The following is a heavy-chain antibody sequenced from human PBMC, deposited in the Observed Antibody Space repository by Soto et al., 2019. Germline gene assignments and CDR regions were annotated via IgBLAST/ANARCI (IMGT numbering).Heavy chain of an antibody. V-gene: IGHV3-23*01. CDR3: TKSRRSVLMVYGFGGMDF. Sequence: PGGSLRLSCASSGFSVSDYAMSWVRHAPGKGLEWVSSISGSGDGTYYGDSVKGRFTLSRDTSQKTLYLQMNNLRGEDTAVYFCTKSRRSVLMVYGFGGMDFWGRGTTVNVS. J-gene: IGHJ6*01. CDR1: GFSVSDYA. D-gene: IGHD2-8*01. CDR2: ISGSGDGT.